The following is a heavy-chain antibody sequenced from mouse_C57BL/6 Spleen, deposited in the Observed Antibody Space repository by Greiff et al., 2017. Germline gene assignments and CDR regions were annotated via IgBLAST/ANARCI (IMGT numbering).Heavy chain of an antibody. CDR3: ARSYYGSSLYYAMDY. J-gene: IGHJ4*01. CDR1: GYTFTSYW. Sequence: VQLQQSGAELVKPGASVKLSCKASGYTFTSYWMHWVKQRPGQGLEWIGMIHPNSGSTNYNEKFKSKATLTVDKSSSTAYMQLSSLTSEDSAVYYCARSYYGSSLYYAMDYWGQGTSVTVSS. CDR2: IHPNSGST. V-gene: IGHV1-64*01. D-gene: IGHD1-1*01.